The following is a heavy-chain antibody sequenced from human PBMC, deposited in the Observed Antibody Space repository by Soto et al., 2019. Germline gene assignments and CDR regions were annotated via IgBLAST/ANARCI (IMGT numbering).Heavy chain of an antibody. D-gene: IGHD6-6*01. V-gene: IGHV1-8*01. CDR1: GYTFTSYD. CDR2: VNPNSGNT. CDR3: AREGYSTSSGPRGNWFDP. Sequence: QVQLVQSGAEVKRPGASVKVSCQASGYTFTSYDINWVRQATGQGLEWVGWVNPNSGNTGYAQKFKGRVTMTKNTSISTDYMELSSLTSEDTAVYYCAREGYSTSSGPRGNWFDPWGQGTLVTVSS. J-gene: IGHJ5*02.